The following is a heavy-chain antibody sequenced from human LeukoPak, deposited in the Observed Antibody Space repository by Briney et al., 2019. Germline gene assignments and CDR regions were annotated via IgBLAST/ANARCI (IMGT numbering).Heavy chain of an antibody. D-gene: IGHD3-10*01. Sequence: ASVKVSCKASGYTFTSYAMHWVRQAPGQRLEWMGWINAGNGNTKYSQKFQGRVTITRDTSASTAYMELSSLRTEDTAVCYCARIGYYYGSGSYYPPGAPDYGMDVWGQGTTVTVSS. J-gene: IGHJ6*02. CDR3: ARIGYYYGSGSYYPPGAPDYGMDV. CDR2: INAGNGNT. V-gene: IGHV1-3*01. CDR1: GYTFTSYA.